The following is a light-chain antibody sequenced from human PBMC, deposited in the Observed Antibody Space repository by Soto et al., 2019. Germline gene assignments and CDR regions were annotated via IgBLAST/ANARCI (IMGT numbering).Light chain of an antibody. CDR2: EVS. CDR3: SSFTTSSTVA. J-gene: IGLJ2*01. V-gene: IGLV2-14*01. CDR1: SSDVGGYNY. Sequence: QSALTQPASVSGSPGQSITISCTGTSSDVGGYNYVSWYQQHPGKAPKLMIYEVSNRPSGVSNRFSGSKSGNTASLTISGLQPEDEADYYCSSFTTSSTVAFGGGTKVTVL.